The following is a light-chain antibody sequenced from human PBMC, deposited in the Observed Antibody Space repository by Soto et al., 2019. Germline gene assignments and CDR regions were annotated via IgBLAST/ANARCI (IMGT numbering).Light chain of an antibody. CDR3: QQYGSSPMYT. CDR2: GAS. V-gene: IGKV3-20*01. J-gene: IGKJ2*01. CDR1: QSVSSSY. Sequence: EIVLTQSPGTLSLSPGERATLSCRASQSVSSSYLAWYQQKPGQAPRLLIYGASSRASGIPDRFSGSGSGTDFTLSISRLAPEDFAVYYCQQYGSSPMYTFGQGNKLEIK.